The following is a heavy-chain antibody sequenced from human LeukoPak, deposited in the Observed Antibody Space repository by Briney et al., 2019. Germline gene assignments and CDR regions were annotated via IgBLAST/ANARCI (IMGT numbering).Heavy chain of an antibody. Sequence: GGSLRLSCAASGFTFSSYSMNWVSQAPGKGLEWVSSISSSSSYIYYADSLKGRFTISRYNAKNSLYLQMNSLRAEDTAVYYCARTSPISGYWGQGTLVTVSS. CDR2: ISSSSSYI. CDR3: ARTSPISGY. CDR1: GFTFSSYS. J-gene: IGHJ4*02. V-gene: IGHV3-21*01. D-gene: IGHD3-10*01.